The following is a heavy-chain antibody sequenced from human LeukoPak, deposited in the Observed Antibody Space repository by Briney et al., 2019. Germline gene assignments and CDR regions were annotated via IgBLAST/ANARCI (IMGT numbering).Heavy chain of an antibody. CDR3: ASQYSSGWWSGGDYYYGMDV. CDR1: GGSISSYY. CDR2: IYYRGST. D-gene: IGHD6-19*01. J-gene: IGHJ6*02. Sequence: SETLSLTCTVSGGSISSYYWSWIRQPPGKGLEWIGYIYYRGSTNYNPSLKSRVTISVDTSKNQFSLKLSSVTAADTAVYYCASQYSSGWWSGGDYYYGMDVWGQGTTVTVSS. V-gene: IGHV4-59*01.